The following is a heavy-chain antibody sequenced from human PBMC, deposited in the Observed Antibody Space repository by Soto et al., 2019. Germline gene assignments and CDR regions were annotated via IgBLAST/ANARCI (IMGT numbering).Heavy chain of an antibody. CDR1: GYTFTGYY. CDR3: ARDPWADRGYFDY. V-gene: IGHV1-2*04. CDR2: INPNSGGT. J-gene: IGHJ4*02. D-gene: IGHD1-26*01. Sequence: QVQLVQSGAEVKKPGASVKVSCKASGYTFTGYYMHWVRQAPGQGLEWMGWINPNSGGTNYAQKFQGWVTMTRDTSISTGYMELSRLRSDDTAVYYCARDPWADRGYFDYWGQGTLVTVSS.